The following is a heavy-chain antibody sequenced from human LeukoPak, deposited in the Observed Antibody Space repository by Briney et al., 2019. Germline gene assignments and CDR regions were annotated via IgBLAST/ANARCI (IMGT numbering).Heavy chain of an antibody. J-gene: IGHJ4*02. V-gene: IGHV4-39*07. D-gene: IGHD3-16*02. CDR2: IYYSGST. Sequence: SETLSLTCTVSGGSISSSSYYWGWIRQPPGKGLEWIGSIYYSGSTYYNPSLKSRVTISVDTSKNQFSLKLSSVTAADTAVYYCARGDEGLWGSYRTFDYWGQGTLVIVSS. CDR1: GGSISSSSYY. CDR3: ARGDEGLWGSYRTFDY.